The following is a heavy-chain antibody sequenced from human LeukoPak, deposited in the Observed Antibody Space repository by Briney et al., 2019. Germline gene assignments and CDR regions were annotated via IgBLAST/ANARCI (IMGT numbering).Heavy chain of an antibody. V-gene: IGHV4-39*07. Sequence: SETLSLTCTVSGGSISGGIHYWAWIRQSPGKGLEWVGSIYYGGSTYYKPSLGSRVTISVDTSKNQVSLRLTSVTAADTAVYYCAGGNTMFGVAPLEDWDQGTLVTVSS. CDR1: GGSISGGIHY. J-gene: IGHJ4*02. CDR3: AGGNTMFGVAPLED. CDR2: IYYGGST. D-gene: IGHD3-3*01.